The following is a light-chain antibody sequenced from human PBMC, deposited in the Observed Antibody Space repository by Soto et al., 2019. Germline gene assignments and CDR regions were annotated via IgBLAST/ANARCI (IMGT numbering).Light chain of an antibody. CDR3: QQYNSYQYT. Sequence: DIQMTQSPSTLSASVGDRVTITCRASQSISSWLAWYQQKPGKAPKLLIYKASSLQSGVPSRFSGSGSGTEXXXTXXSLQPDDFATYYCQQYNSYQYTFGQGTKLEIK. J-gene: IGKJ2*01. CDR1: QSISSW. CDR2: KAS. V-gene: IGKV1-5*03.